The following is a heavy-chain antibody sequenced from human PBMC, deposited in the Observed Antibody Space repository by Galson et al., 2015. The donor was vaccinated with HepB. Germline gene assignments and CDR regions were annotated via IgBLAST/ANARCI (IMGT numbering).Heavy chain of an antibody. J-gene: IGHJ6*02. D-gene: IGHD6-19*01. CDR2: IWYDGSNK. Sequence: SLRLSCAASGFTFSSYGMHWVRQAPGKGLEWVAVIWYDGSNKYYADSVKGRFTISRDNSKSTLYLQMNSLRAEDTAVYYCARDTGIAVAGTTYYYNYGMDVWGQGTTVTVSS. V-gene: IGHV3-33*01. CDR1: GFTFSSYG. CDR3: ARDTGIAVAGTTYYYNYGMDV.